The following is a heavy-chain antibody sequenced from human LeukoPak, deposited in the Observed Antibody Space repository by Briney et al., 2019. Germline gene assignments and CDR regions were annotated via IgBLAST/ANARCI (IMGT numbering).Heavy chain of an antibody. CDR3: AKDGGLRDYVSGYYYMDV. CDR2: ISWNSGSI. V-gene: IGHV3-9*01. J-gene: IGHJ6*03. CDR1: GFTFDDYA. Sequence: PGGSLRLSCAASGFTFDDYAMHWVRQAPGKGLEWVSGISWNSGSIGYANSVKGRFTISRDNAKNSLYLQMNSLRAEDTALYYCAKDGGLRDYVSGYYYMDVWGKGTTVTISS. D-gene: IGHD3-16*01.